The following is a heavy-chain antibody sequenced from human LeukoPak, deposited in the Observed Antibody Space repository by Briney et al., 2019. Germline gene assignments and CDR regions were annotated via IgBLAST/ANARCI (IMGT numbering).Heavy chain of an antibody. J-gene: IGHJ5*02. Sequence: PSETLCLTCTVSGGSMSSYYWSWIRQPPGKGLEWIGYIYTSGSTNYNPSLKSRVTISVDTSKNQFSLKLSSVTAADTAVYYCARLAGSGSHFSSWGQGKLVT. V-gene: IGHV4-4*09. CDR2: IYTSGST. CDR3: ARLAGSGSHFSS. CDR1: GGSMSSYY. D-gene: IGHD3-10*01.